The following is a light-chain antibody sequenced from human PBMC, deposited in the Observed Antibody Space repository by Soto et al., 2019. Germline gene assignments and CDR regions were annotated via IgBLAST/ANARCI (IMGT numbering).Light chain of an antibody. CDR2: EDN. J-gene: IGLJ3*02. Sequence: NFMLTQPHSVSESPGKTVTISCTRTSGSIASSYVQWYQQRPGSAPTTVISEDNQRPSGVPARFSGSIDRSSNSASLTISGLQTDDEADYYCQSYDNDNRVFGGVTKLTVL. CDR3: QSYDNDNRV. V-gene: IGLV6-57*03. CDR1: SGSIASSY.